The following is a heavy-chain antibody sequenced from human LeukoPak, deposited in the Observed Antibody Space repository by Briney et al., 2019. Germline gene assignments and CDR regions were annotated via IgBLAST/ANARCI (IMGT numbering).Heavy chain of an antibody. CDR1: GFTFSSFA. CDR3: AKTLGVGGYTRYKGSDQ. V-gene: IGHV3-23*01. D-gene: IGHD3-16*02. Sequence: PGGSLRLSCAASGFTFSSFAMNWVRQAPGKGLEWVSSISGSDGLTHYADRVKGRFTISRDNSKNTLHLQMTSLRAEDTAVYFCAKTLGVGGYTRYKGSDQWGQGTLVIVSS. J-gene: IGHJ4*02. CDR2: ISGSDGLT.